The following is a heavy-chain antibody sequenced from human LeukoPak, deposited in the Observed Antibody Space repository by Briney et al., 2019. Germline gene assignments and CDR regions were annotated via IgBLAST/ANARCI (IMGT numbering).Heavy chain of an antibody. D-gene: IGHD6-19*01. V-gene: IGHV1-18*01. Sequence: ASVKVSCKTSGYIFTNYDITWVRQAPGQGLEWMGWISAYNANTNYAQKLQGRVTMTTDTSTSTAYMELRSLRSDDTAVYYCARDRQWLSWFDPWGQGTLVTVSS. CDR1: GYIFTNYD. CDR3: ARDRQWLSWFDP. J-gene: IGHJ5*02. CDR2: ISAYNANT.